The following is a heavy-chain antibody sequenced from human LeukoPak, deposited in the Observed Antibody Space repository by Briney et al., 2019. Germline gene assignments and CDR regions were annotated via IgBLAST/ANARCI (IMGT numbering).Heavy chain of an antibody. V-gene: IGHV3-11*01. Sequence: PGGSLRLSCAASGFTFSDYYMSWIRQAPGKGRGWVLYISSMGSTIYYADSVKGGFTISRDNAKNSLYLQMNSLRAEDTAVYYCTSLGDIAPFYYYYYMDVWGKGTTVTVSS. D-gene: IGHD2-15*01. CDR1: GFTFSDYY. CDR3: TSLGDIAPFYYYYYMDV. J-gene: IGHJ6*03. CDR2: ISSMGSTI.